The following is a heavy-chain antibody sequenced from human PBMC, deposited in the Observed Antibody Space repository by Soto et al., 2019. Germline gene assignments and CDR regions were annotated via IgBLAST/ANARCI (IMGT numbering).Heavy chain of an antibody. CDR3: ARDPGYSYGLYNWFDP. J-gene: IGHJ5*02. D-gene: IGHD5-18*01. V-gene: IGHV3-21*01. CDR1: GFTFSSYS. Sequence: PGGSLRLSCAASGFTFSSYSMNWVRQAPGKGLEWVSSISSSSSYIYYADSVKGRFTISRDNAKNSLYLQMNSLRAEDTAVYYCARDPGYSYGLYNWFDPWGQGTLVTVSS. CDR2: ISSSSSYI.